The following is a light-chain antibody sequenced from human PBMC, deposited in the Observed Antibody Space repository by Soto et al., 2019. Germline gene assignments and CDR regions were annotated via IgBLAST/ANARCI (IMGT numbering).Light chain of an antibody. CDR2: DTS. CDR1: QSVGNF. CDR3: QQYGNWPLT. J-gene: IGKJ4*01. Sequence: EIVLTQSPGTLSLSPGERASLSCRASQSVGNFLVWYQQKPRQAPSLLIYDTSNRATGIPARFSGSGSGTDFTLTISSLEPEDFAIYYCQQYGNWPLTFGGGTKVEIK. V-gene: IGKV3-11*01.